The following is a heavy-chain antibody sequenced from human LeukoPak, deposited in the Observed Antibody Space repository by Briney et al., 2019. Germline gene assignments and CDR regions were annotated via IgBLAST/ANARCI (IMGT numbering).Heavy chain of an antibody. CDR3: ARYGDY. V-gene: IGHV3-48*03. J-gene: IGHJ4*02. Sequence: HAGGSLRLSCAASGFTFSSYEMNWVRQAPGKGLEWVFYISSSGSTTYYADSVKGRFTISRDNAKNSLNLQMNSLRAEDTAVYYCARYGDYWGQGTLVTVSS. CDR2: ISSSGSTT. CDR1: GFTFSSYE. D-gene: IGHD3-10*01.